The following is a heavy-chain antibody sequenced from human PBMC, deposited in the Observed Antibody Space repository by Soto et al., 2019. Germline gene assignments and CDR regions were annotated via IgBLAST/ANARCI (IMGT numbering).Heavy chain of an antibody. CDR3: AKDLGGFGELLEALDY. D-gene: IGHD3-10*01. V-gene: IGHV3-30*18. CDR1: GFTFSSYG. Sequence: GGSLRLSCAASGFTFSSYGMHWVRQAPGKGLEWVAVISYDGSNKYYADSVKGRFTISRDNSKNTLYLQMNSLRAEDTAVYYCAKDLGGFGELLEALDYWGQGTLVTVSS. CDR2: ISYDGSNK. J-gene: IGHJ4*02.